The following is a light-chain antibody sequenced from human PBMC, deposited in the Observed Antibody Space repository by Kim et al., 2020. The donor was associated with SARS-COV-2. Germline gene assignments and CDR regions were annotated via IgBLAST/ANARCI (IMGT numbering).Light chain of an antibody. CDR3: QQYYSYSLT. V-gene: IGKV1-8*01. CDR2: AAS. CDR1: QGISSY. J-gene: IGKJ4*01. Sequence: AIRMTQSPSSISASTGDRVTITCRASQGISSYLAWYQQQPGKAPKLLIYAASTLQSGVPSRFNGSGSGTDFTLTISCLQSEDFATYYCQQYYSYSLTFGGGTKVEI.